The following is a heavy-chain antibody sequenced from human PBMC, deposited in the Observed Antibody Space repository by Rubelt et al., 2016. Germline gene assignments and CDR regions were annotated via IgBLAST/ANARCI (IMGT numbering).Heavy chain of an antibody. CDR1: GGSISSYY. Sequence: QVQLQESGPGLVKPSETLSLTCTVSGGSISSYYWSWIRQPPGKGLEWIGYIYYSGSTNYNPSLKSRVTISVDTSKNQFSLKLSSVTAADTAVYYCARGQVGAPPGYWGQGTLVTVSS. V-gene: IGHV4-59*01. CDR2: IYYSGST. D-gene: IGHD3-10*01. J-gene: IGHJ4*02. CDR3: ARGQVGAPPGY.